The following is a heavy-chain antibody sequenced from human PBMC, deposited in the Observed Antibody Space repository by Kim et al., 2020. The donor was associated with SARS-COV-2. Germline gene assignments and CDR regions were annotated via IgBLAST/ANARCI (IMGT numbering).Heavy chain of an antibody. Sequence: ASVKVSCNASGYTFTSYVMHWVRQAPGQRLECMGWISPGSGNTKYSQKCQGRVTITRDTSASTAYMELSSLRSEDTAVYYCAIRNSENWFDPWGQGTLVTVSS. CDR2: ISPGSGNT. CDR1: GYTFTSYV. J-gene: IGHJ5*02. D-gene: IGHD1-7*01. CDR3: AIRNSENWFDP. V-gene: IGHV1-3*01.